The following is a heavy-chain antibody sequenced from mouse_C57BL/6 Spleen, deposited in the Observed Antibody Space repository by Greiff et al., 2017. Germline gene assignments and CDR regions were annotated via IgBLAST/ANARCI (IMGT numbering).Heavy chain of an antibody. V-gene: IGHV3-6*01. D-gene: IGHD1-1*01. CDR2: ISYDGSN. J-gene: IGHJ2*01. CDR1: GYSITSGYY. CDR3: AREGDYYYGSSYNFDY. Sequence: EVQLQESGPGLVKPSQSLSLTCSVTGYSITSGYYWNWIRQFPGNKLEWMGYISYDGSNNYNPSLKNRISITRDTSKNQFFLKLNSVTTEDTATYYCAREGDYYYGSSYNFDYWGQGTTLTVSS.